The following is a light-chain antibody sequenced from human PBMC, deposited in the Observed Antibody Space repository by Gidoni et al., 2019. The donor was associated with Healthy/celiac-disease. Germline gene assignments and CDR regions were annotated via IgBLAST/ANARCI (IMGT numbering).Light chain of an antibody. J-gene: IGKJ2*02. Sequence: DIQMTQSPSTLSASVGHRVTITRRASLSISSGLAWYRRKPGKARKLLSYDTSSLESRVPSRFDGSGSGTEFTLTISSLQPDDFATYYCQQYNRYSRTFGQGTKLEIK. V-gene: IGKV1-5*01. CDR1: LSISSG. CDR3: QQYNRYSRT. CDR2: DTS.